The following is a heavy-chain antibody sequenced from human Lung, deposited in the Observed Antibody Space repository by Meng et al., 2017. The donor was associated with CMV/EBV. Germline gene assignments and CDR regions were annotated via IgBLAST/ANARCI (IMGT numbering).Heavy chain of an antibody. D-gene: IGHD2-8*01. CDR2: INPGDSDT. Sequence: GEXXMISCKYFGYSFTNCWIGWVRQMPGKGLEWMGIINPGDSDTQYRASFQGQVTISADKSINTAYLQWGSLKDSDTAMYYCAIRWRYGNGPYFDYWGQGXLVTVSS. CDR3: AIRWRYGNGPYFDY. V-gene: IGHV5-51*01. J-gene: IGHJ4*02. CDR1: GYSFTNCW.